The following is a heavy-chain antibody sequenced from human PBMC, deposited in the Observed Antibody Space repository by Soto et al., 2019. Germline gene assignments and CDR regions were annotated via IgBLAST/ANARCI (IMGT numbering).Heavy chain of an antibody. J-gene: IGHJ4*03. Sequence: QMQLEESGPGLVKPSETLSLTCAVSGASLFVDKRCPGVRQPPGKGLEWIGEIHHSGITRTNPSLMNRVTMSVDKSRNQFFLNLNSVTAADTAVYYCARGFGWYAMDHWGQGTLVIV. CDR3: ARGFGWYAMDH. D-gene: IGHD6-19*01. CDR1: GASLFVDKR. CDR2: IHHSGIT. V-gene: IGHV4-4*02.